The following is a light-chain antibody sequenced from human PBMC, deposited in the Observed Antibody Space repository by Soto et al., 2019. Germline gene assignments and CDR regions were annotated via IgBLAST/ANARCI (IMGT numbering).Light chain of an antibody. CDR3: QQLNSYLLT. J-gene: IGKJ4*01. V-gene: IGKV1-9*01. CDR1: QAISPY. CDR2: GTS. Sequence: DIQLTQSPSFLSASVGDRVTITCRASQAISPYLAWYQQKPGTAPKLLIYGTSTLQSGVPSRFSGSGYGTEFTLTITSLQPEDFATYYCQQLNSYLLTFGGGTKVEIK.